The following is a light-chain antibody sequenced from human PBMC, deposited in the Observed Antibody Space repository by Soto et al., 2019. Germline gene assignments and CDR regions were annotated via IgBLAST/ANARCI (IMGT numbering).Light chain of an antibody. CDR1: SGHSSYA. V-gene: IGLV4-69*01. CDR2: VSNDGSH. J-gene: IGLJ3*02. Sequence: QLVLTQSPSASASLGASVKLTCTLSSGHSSYAIAWHQQQPEKGPRYLMKVSNDGSHSKGDGIPDRFSGSSSGAERYLTISSLQSDDEADYYCQTWGTAIRVFGGGTKVTVL. CDR3: QTWGTAIRV.